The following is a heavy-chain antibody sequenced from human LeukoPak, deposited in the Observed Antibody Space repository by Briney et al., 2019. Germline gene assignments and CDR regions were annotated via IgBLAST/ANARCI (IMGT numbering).Heavy chain of an antibody. Sequence: ASVKVSCKASGYTFTSYDINWVRQATGQGLEWMGWMNPNSGNTGYAQKFQGRVTMTRNTSISTAYMELSSLRADGTAVYYCAKGLGTNLNTNNWFAPWGQGTPVTVSS. CDR2: MNPNSGNT. D-gene: IGHD4/OR15-4a*01. V-gene: IGHV1-8*01. J-gene: IGHJ5*02. CDR1: GYTFTSYD. CDR3: AKGLGTNLNTNNWFAP.